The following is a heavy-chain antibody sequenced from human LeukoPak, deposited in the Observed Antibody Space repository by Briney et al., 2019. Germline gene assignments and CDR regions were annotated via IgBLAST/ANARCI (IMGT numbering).Heavy chain of an antibody. CDR3: ARVGAATYAFDI. D-gene: IGHD3-16*01. J-gene: IGHJ3*02. CDR2: IKSDGSST. V-gene: IGHV3-74*01. Sequence: GGSLRLSCAASGFTFSSYWMHWVRQAPGKGLVWVSRIKSDGSSTSYADSVKGRFTISRDNAKNTLYLQMNSLRAEDTAVYYCARVGAATYAFDIWGQGTMVTVSS. CDR1: GFTFSSYW.